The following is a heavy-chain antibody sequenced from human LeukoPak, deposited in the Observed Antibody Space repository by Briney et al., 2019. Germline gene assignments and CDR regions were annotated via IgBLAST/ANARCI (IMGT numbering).Heavy chain of an antibody. Sequence: GGSLRLSCAASGFTFSSYAMSWIRQAPGKGLEWVSYISSSGSTIYYADSVKGRFTISRDNAKNSLYLQMNSPRAEDTAVYYCARGTSITIFGVATPPMDVWGQGTTVTVSS. D-gene: IGHD3-3*01. CDR1: GFTFSSYA. V-gene: IGHV3-11*01. CDR2: ISSSGSTI. CDR3: ARGTSITIFGVATPPMDV. J-gene: IGHJ6*02.